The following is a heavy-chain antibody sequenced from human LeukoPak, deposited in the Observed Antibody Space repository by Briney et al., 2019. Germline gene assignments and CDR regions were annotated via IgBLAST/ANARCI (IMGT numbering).Heavy chain of an antibody. J-gene: IGHJ4*02. Sequence: GGSLRLSCAASGFTFSSYAMSWLRQAPGKGLVWVSAISGSGGSTYYADSVKGRFTISRDNSKNSLYLQMNSLRDEDTAVYYCARDQQWPIVHYFDHWGQGILVTVSS. CDR2: ISGSGGST. D-gene: IGHD6-19*01. V-gene: IGHV3-23*01. CDR1: GFTFSSYA. CDR3: ARDQQWPIVHYFDH.